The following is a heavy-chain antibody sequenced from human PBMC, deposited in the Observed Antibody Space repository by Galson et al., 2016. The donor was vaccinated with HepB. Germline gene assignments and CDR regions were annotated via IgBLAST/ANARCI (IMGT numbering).Heavy chain of an antibody. Sequence: SGYTFTSYGISWVRQAPGQWLEWMGWISAYNGYTNYAQKLQGRVTMTTDTPTSAAYMELRSLRSDDTAVYYCARGTVFPDDYWGQGTLVTVSS. J-gene: IGHJ4*02. CDR2: ISAYNGYT. CDR1: GYTFTSYG. D-gene: IGHD1-14*01. V-gene: IGHV1-18*01. CDR3: ARGTVFPDDY.